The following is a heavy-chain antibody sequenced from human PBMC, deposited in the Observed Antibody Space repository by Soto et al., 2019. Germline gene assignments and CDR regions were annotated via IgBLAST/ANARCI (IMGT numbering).Heavy chain of an antibody. CDR3: ARESDYGENAFDI. CDR1: GFTFSNYS. Sequence: SLILCSTASGFTFSNYSMHWVRQAPGKGLEWVAVISYDGSNKYYADSVKGRFTISRDNSKNTLYLQMNSLRAEDTAVYYCARESDYGENAFDILGQGTMVTVSS. V-gene: IGHV3-30-3*01. CDR2: ISYDGSNK. D-gene: IGHD4-17*01. J-gene: IGHJ3*02.